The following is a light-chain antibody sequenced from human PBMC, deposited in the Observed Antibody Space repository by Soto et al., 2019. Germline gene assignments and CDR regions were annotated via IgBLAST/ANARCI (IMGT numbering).Light chain of an antibody. Sequence: EIGVPPAPGTLFFCPGEKTHPPRRASQRVGASYLAGNQQTPGGAPRPPICGASRRPTGIPDGFSGCGSGTDFTLTIGSLELEDFAVYYCQQYGSPPKTSGQGTKGDIK. J-gene: IGKJ1*01. CDR3: QQYGSPPKT. CDR1: QRVGASY. V-gene: IGKV3-20*01. CDR2: GAS.